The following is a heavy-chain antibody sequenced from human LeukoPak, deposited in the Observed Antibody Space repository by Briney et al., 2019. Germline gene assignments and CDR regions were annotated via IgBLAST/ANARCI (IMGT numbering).Heavy chain of an antibody. CDR1: GYTFTSYG. V-gene: IGHV1-2*02. CDR3: ARDLWYTMVRGVYYYYYMDV. Sequence: ASVKVSCKASGYTFTSYGISWVRQAPGQGLEWMGWINPNSGGTNYAQKFQGRVTMTRDTSISTAYMELSRLRSDDTAVYYCARDLWYTMVRGVYYYYYMDVWGKGTTVTISS. D-gene: IGHD3-10*01. J-gene: IGHJ6*03. CDR2: INPNSGGT.